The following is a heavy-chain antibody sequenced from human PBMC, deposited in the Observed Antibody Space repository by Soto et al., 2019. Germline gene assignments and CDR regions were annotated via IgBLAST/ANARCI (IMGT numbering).Heavy chain of an antibody. CDR1: GGTFSTST. J-gene: IGHJ4*02. V-gene: IGHV1-69*08. CDR3: ARDSPIGSTFSGYDAIDH. Sequence: QVQLVQSGAEVKKPGSSVKVSCKASGGTFSTSTFSWVRQAPGQGLEWMGRIIPILDKADYTQKFEDRVAITAEKSTSTADMELSNLRSEDTAVYFCARDSPIGSTFSGYDAIDHWGQGTLVTVSS. D-gene: IGHD5-12*01. CDR2: IIPILDKA.